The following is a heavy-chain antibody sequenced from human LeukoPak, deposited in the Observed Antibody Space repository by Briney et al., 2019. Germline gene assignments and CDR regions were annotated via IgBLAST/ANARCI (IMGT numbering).Heavy chain of an antibody. D-gene: IGHD3-16*01. Sequence: GGSLRLSCTASGFIFSSYGMHWVRQAPGKGLEWVAVISYDGSNKYYADSVKGRFTISRDNSKNTLYLEMSSLRVEDTAIYYCAKWPEGAMDYFDYWGQGTLVTVSS. CDR2: ISYDGSNK. CDR1: GFIFSSYG. CDR3: AKWPEGAMDYFDY. J-gene: IGHJ4*02. V-gene: IGHV3-30*18.